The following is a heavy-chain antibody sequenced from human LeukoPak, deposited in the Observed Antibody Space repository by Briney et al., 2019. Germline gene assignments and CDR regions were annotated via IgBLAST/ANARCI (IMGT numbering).Heavy chain of an antibody. Sequence: GGSLRLSCAASGFTFSNAWMNWVRQAPGKGLEWVSVIYSGGSTYYADSVKGRFTISRDNSKNTLYLQMNSLRAEDTAVYYCAKVSGAAAGVTVDYWGQGTLVTVSS. V-gene: IGHV3-53*01. CDR2: IYSGGST. CDR3: AKVSGAAAGVTVDY. CDR1: GFTFSNAW. D-gene: IGHD6-13*01. J-gene: IGHJ4*02.